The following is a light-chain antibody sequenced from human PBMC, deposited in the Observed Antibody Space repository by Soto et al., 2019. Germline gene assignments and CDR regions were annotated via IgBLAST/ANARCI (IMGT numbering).Light chain of an antibody. CDR3: SSYAGNNIFYV. CDR2: EVS. Sequence: QSALAQPPSASGSPGQSVTISCAGTSNDVGGYNFVSWYQQHPGKAPKHMIFEVSKRPSGVPDRFSGSKSGNTASLTVSGLQAEDEADYYCSSYAGNNIFYVFGTGTKVTVL. CDR1: SNDVGGYNF. V-gene: IGLV2-8*01. J-gene: IGLJ1*01.